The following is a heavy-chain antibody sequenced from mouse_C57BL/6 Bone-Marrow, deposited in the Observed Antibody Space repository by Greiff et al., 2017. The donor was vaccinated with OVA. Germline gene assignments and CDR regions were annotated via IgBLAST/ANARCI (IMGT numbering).Heavy chain of an antibody. Sequence: QVQLQQPGAELVMPGASVKLSCKASGYTFTSYWMHWVKQRPGPGLEWIGELDPSDSYTNYNQKFKGKSTLTVDKSSSTAYMQLSSLTSEDSAVYYCAREYYGSSLHFDYWGQGTTLTVSS. D-gene: IGHD1-1*01. CDR3: AREYYGSSLHFDY. CDR2: LDPSDSYT. J-gene: IGHJ2*01. V-gene: IGHV1-69*01. CDR1: GYTFTSYW.